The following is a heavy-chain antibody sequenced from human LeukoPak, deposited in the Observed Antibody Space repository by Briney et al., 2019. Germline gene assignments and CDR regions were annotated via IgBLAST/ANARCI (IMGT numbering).Heavy chain of an antibody. CDR2: IYTSGST. CDR3: ARGGYYGSGNDFRFDP. CDR1: GGSISSYY. V-gene: IGHV4-4*07. J-gene: IGHJ5*02. D-gene: IGHD3-10*01. Sequence: SETLSLTCTVSGGSISSYYWSWIRQPAGKGLEWIGRIYTSGSTNYKPSLKSRVTISVDTSKNQFSLKLSSVTAADTAVYYCARGGYYGSGNDFRFDPWGQGTLVTVSS.